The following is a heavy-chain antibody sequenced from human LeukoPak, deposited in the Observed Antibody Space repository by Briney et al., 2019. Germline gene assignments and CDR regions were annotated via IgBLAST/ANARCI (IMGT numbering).Heavy chain of an antibody. Sequence: ASVKVSCKASGYTFTSYYMHWVRQAPGQGLEWMGIINPSGGNTNYAQKLQGRVTMTTDTSTSTAYMELRSLRSDDTAVYYCARERTYYYDSSGYYGVYYFDYWGQGTLVTVSS. CDR1: GYTFTSYY. D-gene: IGHD3-22*01. J-gene: IGHJ4*02. V-gene: IGHV1-46*01. CDR2: INPSGGNT. CDR3: ARERTYYYDSSGYYGVYYFDY.